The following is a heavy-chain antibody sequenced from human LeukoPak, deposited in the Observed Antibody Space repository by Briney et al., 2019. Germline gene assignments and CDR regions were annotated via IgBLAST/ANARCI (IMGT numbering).Heavy chain of an antibody. CDR1: GFTFSRFW. Sequence: QAGGSLRLSCAASGFTFSRFWMSWVRQAPGKGLEWVANIKQDGSEEYYVDSVKGRFTISRDNAKNSLYLQMNSLRAEDTAVYYCARDSSGYYYVDYFDYWGQGTLVTVSS. J-gene: IGHJ4*02. CDR3: ARDSSGYYYVDYFDY. V-gene: IGHV3-7*01. CDR2: IKQDGSEE. D-gene: IGHD3-22*01.